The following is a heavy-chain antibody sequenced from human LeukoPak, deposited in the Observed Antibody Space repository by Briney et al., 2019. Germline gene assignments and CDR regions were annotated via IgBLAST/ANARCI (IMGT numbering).Heavy chain of an antibody. CDR1: GGSISVYY. V-gene: IGHV4-59*01. D-gene: IGHD3-10*01. Sequence: SETLSLTCTVSGGSISVYYWTWIRQPPGKGLEWIGYIYYSGNTNYNPSLKSRVTISVDTSKNQFSLNLSSVTAADTAVYYCARGHDRNFFGSKPFDPWGQGTLVTVSS. CDR3: ARGHDRNFFGSKPFDP. CDR2: IYYSGNT. J-gene: IGHJ5*02.